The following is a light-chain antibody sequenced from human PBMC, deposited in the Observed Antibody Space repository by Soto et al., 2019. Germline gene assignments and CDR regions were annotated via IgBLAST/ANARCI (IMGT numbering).Light chain of an antibody. CDR1: QSVSSK. J-gene: IGKJ1*01. Sequence: EIVMTQSPATLSVSPGERATLSCRASQSVSSKLAWYQQKPGQAPRLLIYGASTRATGIPARFSGSGSGTEFTLTIYSLQSEDFVVYYCQQYNNWRRTFGQGTKVEIK. CDR3: QQYNNWRRT. CDR2: GAS. V-gene: IGKV3-15*01.